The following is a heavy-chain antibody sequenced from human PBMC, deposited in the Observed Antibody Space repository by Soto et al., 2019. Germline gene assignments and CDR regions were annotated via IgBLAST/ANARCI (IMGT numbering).Heavy chain of an antibody. CDR2: INPNSGGT. D-gene: IGHD3-16*01. J-gene: IGHJ5*02. CDR3: ARDSAGGNWFDP. Sequence: QVQLVQSGAEVKKPGASVKVSCKASGYTFTGYYMHWVRQAPGQGLEWMGWINPNSGGTNYAQKFQGWVTMTSATSISTAYMELSRLRSDDTAVYYCARDSAGGNWFDPWGQGTLVTVSS. V-gene: IGHV1-2*04. CDR1: GYTFTGYY.